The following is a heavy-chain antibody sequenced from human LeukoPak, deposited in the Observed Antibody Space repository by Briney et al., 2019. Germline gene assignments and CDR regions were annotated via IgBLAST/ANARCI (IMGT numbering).Heavy chain of an antibody. CDR3: ARDCYCSSTSCYGYNWFDP. CDR1: GGSISSGDYY. CDR2: IYYSGST. D-gene: IGHD2-2*01. Sequence: PSQTLSLTXTVSGGSISSGDYYWSWIGQPPGKGLQWIGYIYYSGSTYYNPSLKSRVTISVDTSKNQFSLKLSSVTAADTAVYYCARDCYCSSTSCYGYNWFDPWGQGTLVTVSS. V-gene: IGHV4-30-4*08. J-gene: IGHJ5*02.